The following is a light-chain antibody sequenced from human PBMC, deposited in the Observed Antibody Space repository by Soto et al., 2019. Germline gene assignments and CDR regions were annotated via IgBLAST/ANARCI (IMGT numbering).Light chain of an antibody. Sequence: QSALTQPPSASGIPGQRVTISCSGSSSNIGTNTVNWYQQLPGTAPKLLIYSNNQRPSGVPDRFSGSKSGTSASLAISGLQSEDDADYYCAAWDDSLNARYVFGTWTKVTVL. J-gene: IGLJ1*01. V-gene: IGLV1-44*01. CDR2: SNN. CDR1: SSNIGTNT. CDR3: AAWDDSLNARYV.